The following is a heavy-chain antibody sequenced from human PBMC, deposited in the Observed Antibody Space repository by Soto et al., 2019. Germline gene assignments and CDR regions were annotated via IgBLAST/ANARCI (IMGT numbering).Heavy chain of an antibody. D-gene: IGHD1-7*01. CDR2: VSGSGAII. J-gene: IGHJ4*02. Sequence: EVQLLESGGGLVQPGGSLRLSCAASGLTFSNYYMNWVRQAPGKGLEWVSVVSGSGAIIYYADSVKGRFTITRDNSKNMLYPAMNRQRAEEMAVYYWGKGGGGLELRDWGQGTLVTVSS. V-gene: IGHV3-23*01. CDR1: GLTFSNYY. CDR3: GKGGGGLELRD.